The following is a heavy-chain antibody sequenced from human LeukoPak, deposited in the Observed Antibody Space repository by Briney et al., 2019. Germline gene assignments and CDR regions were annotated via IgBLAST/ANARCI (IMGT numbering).Heavy chain of an antibody. CDR2: IQYDGSNK. Sequence: PGGSLRLSCAASGFTFSTYGMDWVRQAPGKGLEWVAFIQYDGSNKYYADSVKGRFTISRDNSKNTLFLQMSSLRAEDTAVYYCAKGSAIWVTRGMDYFDYWGQGTLVTVSS. V-gene: IGHV3-30*02. CDR1: GFTFSTYG. J-gene: IGHJ4*02. D-gene: IGHD4-17*01. CDR3: AKGSAIWVTRGMDYFDY.